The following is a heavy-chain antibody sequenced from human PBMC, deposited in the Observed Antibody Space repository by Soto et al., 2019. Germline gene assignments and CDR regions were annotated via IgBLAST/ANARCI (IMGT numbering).Heavy chain of an antibody. J-gene: IGHJ4*02. CDR1: GFTFSGYS. V-gene: IGHV3-48*02. CDR3: VREDILGVRSFDY. Sequence: GVSLRLYCEASGFTFSGYSVNWVRQAPGKGVEWVSYISSGSKTIYYAASVKGRFTASRDNARNSQYLQMNSQRDEGTAVYYCVREDILGVRSFDYWGQGTLVTVSS. CDR2: ISSGSKTI. D-gene: IGHD3-9*01.